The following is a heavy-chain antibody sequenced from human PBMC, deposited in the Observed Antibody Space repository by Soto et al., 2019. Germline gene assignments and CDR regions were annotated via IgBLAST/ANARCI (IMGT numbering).Heavy chain of an antibody. CDR2: ISAYNGNT. CDR3: ARDLTTVFSEYYYYYMDV. Sequence: ASVKVSCKASGYTFTSYGISWVRQAPGQGLEWMGWISAYNGNTNYAQKLQGRVTMTTDTSTSTAYMELRSLRSDDTAVYYCARDLTTVFSEYYYYYMDVWGKGTTVTVSS. V-gene: IGHV1-18*01. D-gene: IGHD4-4*01. J-gene: IGHJ6*03. CDR1: GYTFTSYG.